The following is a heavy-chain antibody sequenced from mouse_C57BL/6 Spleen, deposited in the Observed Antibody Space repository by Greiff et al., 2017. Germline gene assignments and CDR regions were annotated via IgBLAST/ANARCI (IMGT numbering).Heavy chain of an antibody. V-gene: IGHV1-53*01. D-gene: IGHD2-4*01. CDR3: ASIYYDYDGEVYYAMDY. CDR2: INPSNGGT. J-gene: IGHJ4*01. Sequence: QVQLQQPGTELVKPGASVKLSCKASGYTFTSYWMHWVKQRPGQGLEWIGNINPSNGGTNYNEKFKSKATLTVDTSSSTAYMQLSSLTSEDSAVYYCASIYYDYDGEVYYAMDYWGQGTSVTVSS. CDR1: GYTFTSYW.